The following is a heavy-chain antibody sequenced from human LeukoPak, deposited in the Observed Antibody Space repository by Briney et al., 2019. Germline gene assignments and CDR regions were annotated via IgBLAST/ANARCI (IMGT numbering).Heavy chain of an antibody. CDR2: ISAYNGNT. J-gene: IGHJ3*02. D-gene: IGHD3-16*02. V-gene: IGHV1-18*01. Sequence: RASVTVSCKASGYTFSGSDMNWVRQAPGQGLEWMGWISAYNGNTNYAQKLQGRVTMTTDTSTSTAYMELRSLRSDDTAVYYCARDFLGYYDYVWGSYRSTSGAFDIWGQGTMVTVSS. CDR1: GYTFSGSD. CDR3: ARDFLGYYDYVWGSYRSTSGAFDI.